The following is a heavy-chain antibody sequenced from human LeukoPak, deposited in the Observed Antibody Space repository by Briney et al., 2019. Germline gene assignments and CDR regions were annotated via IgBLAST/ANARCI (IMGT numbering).Heavy chain of an antibody. CDR3: ASQFGVIVGAKEYYYYYMDV. V-gene: IGHV1-69*15. CDR1: GGTFSSYA. D-gene: IGHD1-26*01. Sequence: SVKVSCKASGGTFSSYAISWVRQAPGQGLEWMGRIIPIFGTANYAQKFQGRVTITADESTSTAYMELSSLRSEDTAVYYCASQFGVIVGAKEYYYYYMDVWGKGTTVTVSS. J-gene: IGHJ6*03. CDR2: IIPIFGTA.